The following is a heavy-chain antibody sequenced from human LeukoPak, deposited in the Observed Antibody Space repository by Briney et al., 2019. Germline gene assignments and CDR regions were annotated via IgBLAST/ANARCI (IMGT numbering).Heavy chain of an antibody. D-gene: IGHD2-2*01. V-gene: IGHV4-4*09. CDR1: GSISGYY. CDR3: ARQKCTSTSCLTKNAFDI. J-gene: IGHJ3*02. CDR2: IYTSGST. Sequence: PSETLSLTCTVSGSISGYYWSWIRQPPGKGLEWIGSIYTSGSTNYNPSLESRVTISVDTSKNQFSLDLSSVTAADTAVYHCARQKCTSTSCLTKNAFDIWGQGTMVTVSS.